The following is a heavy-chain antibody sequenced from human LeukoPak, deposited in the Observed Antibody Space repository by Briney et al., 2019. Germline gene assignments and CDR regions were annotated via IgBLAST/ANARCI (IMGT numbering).Heavy chain of an antibody. CDR2: IYYSGDT. V-gene: IGHV4-31*03. J-gene: IGHJ6*02. CDR1: GGSINSRGYY. CDR3: ARADCGSTSCHDYYYYGMDV. Sequence: SQTLSLTCTVSGGSINSRGYYWSWICQYPGKGLEWIGYIYYSGDTYYHPSLKSRLSISVDTSKNQFSLKLSSVTAADTAVYYCARADCGSTSCHDYYYYGMDVWGQGTTVTVSS. D-gene: IGHD2-2*01.